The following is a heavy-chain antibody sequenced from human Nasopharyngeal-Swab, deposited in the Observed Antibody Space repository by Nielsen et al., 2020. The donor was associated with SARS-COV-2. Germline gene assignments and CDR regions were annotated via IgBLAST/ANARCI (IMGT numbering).Heavy chain of an antibody. J-gene: IGHJ4*02. D-gene: IGHD3-22*01. CDR1: GFTFSRYT. CDR3: ASTPLDSSGYYYAFHY. Sequence: GGSLRLSCAASGFTFSRYTMHWVRHAPGKGLEWVAVISYDGSNKYYADSVKGRFTISRDISKNTLYLQMNSLRAEDTAVFYCASTPLDSSGYYYAFHYWGRGTLVTVSS. CDR2: ISYDGSNK. V-gene: IGHV3-30-3*01.